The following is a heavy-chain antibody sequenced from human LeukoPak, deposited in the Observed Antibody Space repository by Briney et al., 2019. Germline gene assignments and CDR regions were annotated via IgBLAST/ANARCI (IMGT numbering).Heavy chain of an antibody. CDR2: IYYSGST. Sequence: SETLSLTCTVSGGSISSYYWSWIRQPPGKGLEWIGYIYYSGSTNYNPSLKSRVTISVDTSKNQFSLKLSSVTAADTAVYYCARARSRGRGKIYYYYYYMDVWGKGTTVTVSS. CDR1: GGSISSYY. D-gene: IGHD3-16*01. V-gene: IGHV4-59*12. J-gene: IGHJ6*03. CDR3: ARARSRGRGKIYYYYYYMDV.